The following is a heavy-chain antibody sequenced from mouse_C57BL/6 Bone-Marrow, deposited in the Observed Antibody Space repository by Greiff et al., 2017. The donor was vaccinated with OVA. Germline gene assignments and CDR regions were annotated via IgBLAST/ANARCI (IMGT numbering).Heavy chain of an antibody. CDR2: ISSGGDYI. Sequence: EVHLVESGEGLVKPGGSLKLSCAASGFTFTSYAMSWVRQTPEKRLEWVAYISSGGDYIYYADTVKGRVTISRDNARNTLYLRMSSLKSEETAMYYYARLRGGMDYWGRGTAVTVSS. J-gene: IGHJ4*01. CDR1: GFTFTSYA. D-gene: IGHD1-1*01. CDR3: ARLRGGMDY. V-gene: IGHV5S21*01.